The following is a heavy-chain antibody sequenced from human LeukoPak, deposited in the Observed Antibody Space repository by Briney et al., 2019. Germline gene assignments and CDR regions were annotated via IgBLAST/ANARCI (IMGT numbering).Heavy chain of an antibody. CDR3: AAVRGVMGY. CDR1: GFTFSDHH. Sequence: GGSLRLSCAASGFTFSDHHMDWVRQAPGKGLEWVGRIRDKADSYTTEYAASVKGRFTIPRDDSKNSLSLQMNSLKTVDTAVYYCAAVRGVMGYWGQGTLVTVSS. V-gene: IGHV3-72*01. CDR2: IRDKADSYTT. D-gene: IGHD3-10*02. J-gene: IGHJ4*02.